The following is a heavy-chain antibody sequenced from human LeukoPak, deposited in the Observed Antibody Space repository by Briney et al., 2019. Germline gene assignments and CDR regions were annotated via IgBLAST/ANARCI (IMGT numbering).Heavy chain of an antibody. CDR1: GFTFSSYS. CDR3: ARDHHRRLYDSQARDTFDI. Sequence: GGSLRLSCAASGFTFSSYSMNWVRQAPGKGLEWVSYISSSSSTIYYADSVKGRFTISRDNAKNSLYLQMNSLRAEDTAVYYCARDHHRRLYDSQARDTFDIWGQGTMVTVSS. V-gene: IGHV3-48*01. CDR2: ISSSSSTI. J-gene: IGHJ3*02. D-gene: IGHD3-22*01.